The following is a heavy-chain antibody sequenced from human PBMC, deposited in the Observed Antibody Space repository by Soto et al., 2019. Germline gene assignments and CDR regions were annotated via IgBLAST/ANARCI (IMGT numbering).Heavy chain of an antibody. CDR3: ARSVFP. CDR2: IYYSGST. Sequence: QVQLQESGPGLVKPSQTLSLTCTVSGGSISSGGYYWSWIRQHPGKGLEWIGYIYYSGSTYYNPCLNSRVTISEDAPQNQFSLRLSAVNGADTAVFYCARSVFPWGQGALVSVSS. J-gene: IGHJ5*02. V-gene: IGHV4-31*03. CDR1: GGSISSGGYY.